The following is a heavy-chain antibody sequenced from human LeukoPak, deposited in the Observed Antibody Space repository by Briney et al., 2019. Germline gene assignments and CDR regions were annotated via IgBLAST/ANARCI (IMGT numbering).Heavy chain of an antibody. J-gene: IGHJ4*02. Sequence: QSSETLSLTCTVSGGSISSGDYYWSWIRQPPGKGLEWIGYIYYSGSTYYNPSLKSRVTISVDTSKNQFSLKLSSVTAADTAVYYCASSSSSWAPFDYWGQGTLVTVSS. V-gene: IGHV4-30-4*01. D-gene: IGHD6-13*01. CDR1: GGSISSGDYY. CDR3: ASSSSSWAPFDY. CDR2: IYYSGST.